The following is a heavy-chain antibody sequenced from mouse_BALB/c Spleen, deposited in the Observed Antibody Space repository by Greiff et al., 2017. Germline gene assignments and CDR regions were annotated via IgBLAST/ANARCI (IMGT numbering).Heavy chain of an antibody. V-gene: IGHV1-55*01. CDR1: GYTFTSYW. Sequence: QVQLQQSGAELVKPGASVKMSCKASGYTFTSYWINWVKQRPGQGLEWIGDIYPGRGITNYNEKFKSKATLTLDTSSSTAYMQLSSLTSEDSAVYYCSRGNYYGYVDYYAMDYWGQGTSVTVSS. CDR3: SRGNYYGYVDYYAMDY. D-gene: IGHD1-2*01. CDR2: IYPGRGIT. J-gene: IGHJ4*01.